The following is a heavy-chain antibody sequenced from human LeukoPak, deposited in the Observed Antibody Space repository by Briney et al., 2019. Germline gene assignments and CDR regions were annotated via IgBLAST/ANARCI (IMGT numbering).Heavy chain of an antibody. J-gene: IGHJ4*02. CDR2: IYPGDSAS. CDR1: GYCCTSYW. Sequence: GESLKISRTGSGYCCTSYWSGWVRQIPGKGLEMMGIIYPGDSASLYSRSFQGEVTISGDKYIRTAYLQWRSLKASETGMYYCARHNIGGGYYRPNTFDYWGQGTMVTVSS. D-gene: IGHD3-3*01. V-gene: IGHV5-51*01. CDR3: ARHNIGGGYYRPNTFDY.